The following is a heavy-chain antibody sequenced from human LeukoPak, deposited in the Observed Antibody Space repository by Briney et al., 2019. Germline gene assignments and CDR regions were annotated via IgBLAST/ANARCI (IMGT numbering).Heavy chain of an antibody. CDR2: NYYSGST. CDR1: GGSISYYY. D-gene: IGHD2-2*01. Sequence: SETLSLTCTVSGGSISYYYWSWIRQPPGKGLEWIGYNYYSGSTNYNPSLKSRVTISVATSKNQFSLKLNSVTAADTAVYYCARTTEGYCRSTSCYGFYYSYYMDVWGKGTTVTISS. J-gene: IGHJ6*03. CDR3: ARTTEGYCRSTSCYGFYYSYYMDV. V-gene: IGHV4-59*01.